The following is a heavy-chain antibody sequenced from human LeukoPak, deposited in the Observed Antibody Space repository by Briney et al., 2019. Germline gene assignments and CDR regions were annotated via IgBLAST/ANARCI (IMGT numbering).Heavy chain of an antibody. D-gene: IGHD4-17*01. CDR2: ISSDGSTI. CDR3: ARERTTVRY. CDR1: GFTFSDDY. V-gene: IGHV3-11*01. J-gene: IGHJ4*02. Sequence: GGSLRLSCAASGFTFSDDYMSWIRQAPGKGPEWVSYISSDGSTIFYADSVKGRFTISRDNAKNSLFLQMNSLGAEDTAVYYCARERTTVRYWGQGTLVTVSS.